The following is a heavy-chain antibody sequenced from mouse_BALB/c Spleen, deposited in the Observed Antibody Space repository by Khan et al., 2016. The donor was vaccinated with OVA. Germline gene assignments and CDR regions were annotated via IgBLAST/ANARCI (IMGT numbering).Heavy chain of an antibody. CDR1: GYTFPSNT. CDR3: SRRTTGYAMDY. J-gene: IGHJ4*01. V-gene: IGHV1-4*01. CDR2: INPRSDYT. Sequence: VQLKESGAELARPGASVKMSCKASGYTFPSNTMHWVKQRPGQGLEWIGYINPRSDYTIYNQKFKDKATLTADISSTTAYIQLSSLTSDDSAVYYCSRRTTGYAMDYWGQGTSVTVSS. D-gene: IGHD2-14*01.